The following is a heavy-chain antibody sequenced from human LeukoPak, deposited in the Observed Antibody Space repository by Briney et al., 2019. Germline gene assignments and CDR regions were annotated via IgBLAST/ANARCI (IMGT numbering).Heavy chain of an antibody. V-gene: IGHV3-21*04. CDR2: ISSSSSYI. Sequence: TGVSLRLSCAASGFTFSSYSMNWVRQALGKGLEWVSSISSSSSYICYADSVKGRFTISRDNSKNTVSLQMYSLRAEDTAVYYCGSTEGTSTYSAWGSYRLDSWGQGTLVTVAS. J-gene: IGHJ4*02. CDR1: GFTFSSYS. CDR3: GSTEGTSTYSAWGSYRLDS. D-gene: IGHD3-16*02.